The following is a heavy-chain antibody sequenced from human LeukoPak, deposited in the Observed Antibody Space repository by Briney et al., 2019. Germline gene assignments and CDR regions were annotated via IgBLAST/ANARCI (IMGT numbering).Heavy chain of an antibody. J-gene: IGHJ4*02. D-gene: IGHD4-17*01. V-gene: IGHV1-46*01. CDR2: INPTGDST. CDR1: GYTFTNYY. CDR3: ARRSGDYGYYLDY. Sequence: RASVKVSCKASGYTFTNYYMHWVRQAPGQGLEWMAIINPTGDSTSYAQKFQGRVTVTSDTSSSTVYMELTSLRSDDTAVYYCARRSGDYGYYLDYWGQGTLVTVSS.